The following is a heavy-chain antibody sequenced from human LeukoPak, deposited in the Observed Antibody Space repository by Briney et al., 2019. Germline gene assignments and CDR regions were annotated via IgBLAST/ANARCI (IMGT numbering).Heavy chain of an antibody. J-gene: IGHJ3*02. V-gene: IGHV1-2*02. Sequence: ASVKVSCKASGYIFTGYYMHWVRQAPGQGLEGMGWINPNSGGTNYAQKFQGRVTMTRDTSISTAYMELSRLRSDDTAVYYCAGSGYSYGIDAFDIWGQGTMVTVSS. CDR3: AGSGYSYGIDAFDI. D-gene: IGHD5-18*01. CDR1: GYIFTGYY. CDR2: INPNSGGT.